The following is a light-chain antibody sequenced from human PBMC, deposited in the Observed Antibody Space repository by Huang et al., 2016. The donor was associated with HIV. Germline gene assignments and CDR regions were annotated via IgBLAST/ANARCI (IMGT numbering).Light chain of an antibody. CDR1: QSVSSN. CDR2: AAS. Sequence: EIVMTQSPATLSVSPGERATLSCRASQSVSSNLAWYQQKPGQAPRLLIYAASTRATGIPARFSGSGSGTEITLTISSLQSEDFAVYYCQQYNNWPRTFGQGTKVEIK. V-gene: IGKV3-15*01. J-gene: IGKJ1*01. CDR3: QQYNNWPRT.